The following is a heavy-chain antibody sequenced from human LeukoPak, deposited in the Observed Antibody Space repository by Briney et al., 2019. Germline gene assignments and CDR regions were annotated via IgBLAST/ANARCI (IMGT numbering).Heavy chain of an antibody. D-gene: IGHD2-21*01. Sequence: SETLSLTCTVSGGSISSSSYYWGWIRQPPGKGLEWIGSIYYSGSTYYDPSLKSRVTIPVDTSKNQFSLKLSSVTAADTAVYYCARGLLDWFDPWGQGTLVTVSS. CDR1: GGSISSSSYY. CDR3: ARGLLDWFDP. V-gene: IGHV4-39*01. J-gene: IGHJ5*02. CDR2: IYYSGST.